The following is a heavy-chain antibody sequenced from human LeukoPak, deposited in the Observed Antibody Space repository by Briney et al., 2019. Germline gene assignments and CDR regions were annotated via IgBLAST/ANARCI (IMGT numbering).Heavy chain of an antibody. V-gene: IGHV4-39*07. CDR3: ARGGYNYGYIY. J-gene: IGHJ4*02. D-gene: IGHD5-18*01. CDR2: IYYSGTT. CDR1: GASISSSRDY. Sequence: SSETLSLTCTVSGASISSSRDYWGWIRQPPGKGLEWIGSIYYSGTTYYDPSLKSRVTISIDMSKNQFSLNLNSVTAADTAVYYCARGGYNYGYIYWGQGTLVTVSS.